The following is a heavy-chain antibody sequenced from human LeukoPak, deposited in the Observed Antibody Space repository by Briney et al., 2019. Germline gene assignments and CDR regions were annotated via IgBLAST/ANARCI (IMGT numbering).Heavy chain of an antibody. CDR3: ARDEARYSSGYYPNWFDP. CDR2: ITGYNGYT. D-gene: IGHD3-22*01. V-gene: IGHV1-18*01. Sequence: ASVKVSCKASGSPFPSYGTTWVRKAPGQGLEGMEWITGYNGYTHYAHNLQGRVTMTTDTSTSTAYMELRSLRSDDTAVYYCARDEARYSSGYYPNWFDPRGQGTLVTVSS. J-gene: IGHJ5*02. CDR1: GSPFPSYG.